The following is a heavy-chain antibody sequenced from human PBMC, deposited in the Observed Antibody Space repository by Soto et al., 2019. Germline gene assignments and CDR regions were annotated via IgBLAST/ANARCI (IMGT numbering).Heavy chain of an antibody. J-gene: IGHJ4*02. CDR3: ARGCAISTRCYWTAFDS. CDR2: IHYSGST. CDR1: GGSISSGDYY. Sequence: PSETLSLTCTVSGGSISSGDYYWRWIRQRPGKGLEWVGSIHYSGSTYYNPSLKSRVTISVDTSKNQFSLKLSSVTAADTAVYYCARGCAISTRCYWTAFDSWGQGTLVT. V-gene: IGHV4-31*03. D-gene: IGHD2-2*01.